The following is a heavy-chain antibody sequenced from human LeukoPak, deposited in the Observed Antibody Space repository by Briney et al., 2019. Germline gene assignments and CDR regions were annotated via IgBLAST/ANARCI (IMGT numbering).Heavy chain of an antibody. CDR1: GFTFSSYS. Sequence: PGGSLRLSCAASGFTFSSYSMNWVRQAPGKGLEWVSSISSSSYIYYADSVKGRFTISRDNAKNSLYLQMNSLRAEDTAVYYCARDYSSSSRAYYLDYWGQGTLVTVSS. V-gene: IGHV3-21*01. CDR2: ISSSSYI. CDR3: ARDYSSSSRAYYLDY. D-gene: IGHD6-6*01. J-gene: IGHJ4*02.